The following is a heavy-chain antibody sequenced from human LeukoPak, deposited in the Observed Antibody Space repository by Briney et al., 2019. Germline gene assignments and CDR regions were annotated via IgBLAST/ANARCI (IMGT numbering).Heavy chain of an antibody. V-gene: IGHV3-66*02. J-gene: IGHJ4*02. D-gene: IGHD3-22*01. CDR3: AREYDDSSGYYLGY. CDR1: GFTVSSNY. CDR2: IYSGGST. Sequence: GGPLRLSCAASGFTVSSNYMSWVRQAPGKGLEWVSVIYSGGSTYYADSVKGRFTISRDNSKNTLYLQMNSLRAEDTAVYYCAREYDDSSGYYLGYWGQGTLVTVSS.